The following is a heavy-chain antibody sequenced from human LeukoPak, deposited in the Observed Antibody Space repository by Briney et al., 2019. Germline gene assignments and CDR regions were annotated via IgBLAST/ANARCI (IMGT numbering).Heavy chain of an antibody. V-gene: IGHV5-51*01. CDR1: GYSFSNYW. CDR2: ILPANSET. J-gene: IGHJ4*02. D-gene: IGHD3-9*01. CDR3: ARQYYDILTDPNYFDY. Sequence: GESLKISCKGSGYSFSNYWIGWVRQMPWKGLEWVGIILPANSETRYSPSFQGQVTMSADKSISTAYLQWSSLKAADTAMYYCARQYYDILTDPNYFDYWGQGTLVTVSS.